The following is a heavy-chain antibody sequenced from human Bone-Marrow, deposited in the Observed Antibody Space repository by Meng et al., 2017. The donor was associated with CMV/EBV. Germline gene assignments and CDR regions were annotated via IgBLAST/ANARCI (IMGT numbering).Heavy chain of an antibody. Sequence: SVKVSCKASGDTFSNYAFSWVRQAPGQGLEWMGGIIPMFGTTNYAQKFQGRVTIRTDESTTTAYMELSSLRSNDTAVYYCERVRVTATTQYKENWFDPWGQGTLATVSS. CDR1: GDTFSNYA. D-gene: IGHD1-1*01. J-gene: IGHJ5*02. CDR3: ERVRVTATTQYKENWFDP. V-gene: IGHV1-69*05. CDR2: IIPMFGTT.